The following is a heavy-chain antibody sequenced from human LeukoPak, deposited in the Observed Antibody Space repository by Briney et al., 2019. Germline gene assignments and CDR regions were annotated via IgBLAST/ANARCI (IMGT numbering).Heavy chain of an antibody. CDR1: GDSISSYY. J-gene: IGHJ6*02. Sequence: SETLSLTCTVSGDSISSYYWSWIRQPPGKGLEWIGYIYYSGSTNYNPSLKSRVTISVDTSKNQFSPKLSSVTAADTAVYYCARRALYNGMDVWGQGTTVTVSS. CDR2: IYYSGST. CDR3: ARRALYNGMDV. V-gene: IGHV4-59*08.